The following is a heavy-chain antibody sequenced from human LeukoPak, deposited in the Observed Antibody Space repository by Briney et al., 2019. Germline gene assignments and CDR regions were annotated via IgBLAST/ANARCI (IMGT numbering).Heavy chain of an antibody. CDR2: IISSGDVT. J-gene: IGHJ4*02. V-gene: IGHV3-23*01. CDR3: AKNAGYSYGLYYFDY. Sequence: GGSLRLSCAASGFAFRSYAMSWVRQAPGKGLEWVSSIISSGDVTYYADPLKGRFTISRDNSKNMVYLQMDSLGAEDSAVYYCAKNAGYSYGLYYFDYWGQGTLVTVSS. D-gene: IGHD5-18*01. CDR1: GFAFRSYA.